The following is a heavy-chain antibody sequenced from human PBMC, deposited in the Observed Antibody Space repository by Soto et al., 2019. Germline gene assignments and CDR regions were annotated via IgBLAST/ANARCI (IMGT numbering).Heavy chain of an antibody. Sequence: QVQLVQAGAEVQKPGASVKVSCKASGYTFTSYDINWVRQATGQGLEWMGWMNHNSGNTGYAQNYQRRVTMAKNTYIRTAYQELSRLRSEHTDVYCCARAYRSSWYSMPFDPWFPRTLVSVS. CDR2: MNHNSGNT. D-gene: IGHD6-13*01. J-gene: IGHJ5*02. V-gene: IGHV1-8*01. CDR3: ARAYRSSWYSMPFDP. CDR1: GYTFTSYD.